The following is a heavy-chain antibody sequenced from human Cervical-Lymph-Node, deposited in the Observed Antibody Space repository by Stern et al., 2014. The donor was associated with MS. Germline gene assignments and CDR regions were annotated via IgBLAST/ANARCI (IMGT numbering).Heavy chain of an antibody. V-gene: IGHV1-69*06. D-gene: IGHD2-21*01. J-gene: IGHJ3*01. CDR3: ARDGILQTVDAFDL. CDR2: IIPIFDSP. Sequence: QVQLVQSGAEVKIPGSSVKISCKASGGSLSSNPVSWVRQAPGQGLEWMGGIIPIFDSPNYSQKFAGRLTIIADKSTSTTYMQLSSLRSEDTAIYYCARDGILQTVDAFDLWGQGTMVTVSS. CDR1: GGSLSSNP.